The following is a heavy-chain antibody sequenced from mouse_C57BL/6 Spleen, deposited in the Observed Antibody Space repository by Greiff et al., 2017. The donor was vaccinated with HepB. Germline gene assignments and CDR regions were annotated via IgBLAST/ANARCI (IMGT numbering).Heavy chain of an antibody. CDR1: GFTFSDYG. Sequence: DVMLVESGGGLVKPGGSLKLSCAASGFTFSDYGMHWVRQAPEKGLEWVAYISSGSSTIYYADTVKGRFTISRDNAKNTLFLQMTSLRSEDTAMYYCARVYYDYTYAMDYWGQGTSVTVSS. D-gene: IGHD2-4*01. CDR2: ISSGSSTI. V-gene: IGHV5-17*01. CDR3: ARVYYDYTYAMDY. J-gene: IGHJ4*01.